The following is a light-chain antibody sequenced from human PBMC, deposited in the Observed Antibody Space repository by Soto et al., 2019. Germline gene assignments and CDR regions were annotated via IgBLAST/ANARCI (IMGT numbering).Light chain of an antibody. CDR1: QAIRTA. J-gene: IGKJ1*01. Sequence: SQSPSSLYASVGDRVTITCRASQAIRTALGWYQQKPGKVPKLLIYAASILQSGVPSRFSGSGSGTDFTLTISSLQPEDFATYYCLLDFRYFWAFGQGTKV. CDR3: LLDFRYFWA. V-gene: IGKV1-6*01. CDR2: AAS.